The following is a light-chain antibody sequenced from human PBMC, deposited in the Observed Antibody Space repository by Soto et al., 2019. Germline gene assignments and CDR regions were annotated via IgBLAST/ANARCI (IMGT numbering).Light chain of an antibody. Sequence: QSVLAQPPSVSGAPGQRVTISCTGAPPNIGAGYDVHWYQQLPGTAPKLPIYGNKNRPSGVPDRFSGSKSGTSASLAITGLQADDAADYYCQSYDSSLSGSVFGGGTQLTVL. J-gene: IGLJ7*01. CDR3: QSYDSSLSGSV. CDR2: GNK. CDR1: PPNIGAGYD. V-gene: IGLV1-40*01.